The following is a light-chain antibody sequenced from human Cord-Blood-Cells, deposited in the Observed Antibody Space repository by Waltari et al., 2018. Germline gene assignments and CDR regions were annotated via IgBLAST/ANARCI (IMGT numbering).Light chain of an antibody. CDR1: PSVFYSSNNKNY. V-gene: IGKV4-1*01. CDR2: WAS. Sequence: DIVMTQSPDSLAVSRGDRATIHCKSSPSVFYSSNNKNYLAWYQQKPGQPPKLLIYWASTRESGVPDRFSGSGSGTDFTLTISSLQAEDVAVYYCQQYYSTPWTFGQGTKVEIK. CDR3: QQYYSTPWT. J-gene: IGKJ1*01.